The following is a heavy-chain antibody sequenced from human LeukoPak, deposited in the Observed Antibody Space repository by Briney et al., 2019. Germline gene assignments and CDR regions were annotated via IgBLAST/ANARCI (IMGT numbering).Heavy chain of an antibody. CDR1: GDSMNNYY. J-gene: IGHJ4*02. Sequence: SETLSLTRTVSGDSMNNYYWSWIRQPPGKGLEWIGNINYSGSTNSNPSLKSRATISVDMSRKHFFLDLSSVTAADTAVYYCARAVHYSGTSDQYTGGWYYFDFWGQGTLVTVSS. V-gene: IGHV4-59*01. D-gene: IGHD3-10*01. CDR3: ARAVHYSGTSDQYTGGWYYFDF. CDR2: INYSGST.